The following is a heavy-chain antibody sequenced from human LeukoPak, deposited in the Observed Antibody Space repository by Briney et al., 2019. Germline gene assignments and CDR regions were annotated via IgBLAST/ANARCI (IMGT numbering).Heavy chain of an antibody. CDR3: ARVIGSDTRDYYLGY. CDR1: GGSFSDYY. J-gene: IGHJ4*02. Sequence: PSATLSLTCAVYGGSFSDYYWSWIRQPPGKGLEWIGEIKSTGTTNWIGETKHSESTNYNPSLKSRVTISADTSKNQFSLKLTSVTAADTAVYYCARVIGSDTRDYYLGYWGQGTLVTVYS. CDR2: TKHSEST. V-gene: IGHV4-34*01. D-gene: IGHD2-2*01.